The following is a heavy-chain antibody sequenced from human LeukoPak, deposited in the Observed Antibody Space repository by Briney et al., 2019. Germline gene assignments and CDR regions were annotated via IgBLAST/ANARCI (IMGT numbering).Heavy chain of an antibody. CDR1: GFTFRSDA. Sequence: PGVSLRLSCAASGFTFRSDAIYWVRQAPGKGLEWVSGIGGSGGDTYFADSVKGRFTISRDHSKNTVFLQMDSLRAEDTAVYYCAKTTAGYSSGRYPGWPVDYWGQGTLVTVSS. J-gene: IGHJ4*02. V-gene: IGHV3-23*01. D-gene: IGHD6-19*01. CDR2: IGGSGGDT. CDR3: AKTTAGYSSGRYPGWPVDY.